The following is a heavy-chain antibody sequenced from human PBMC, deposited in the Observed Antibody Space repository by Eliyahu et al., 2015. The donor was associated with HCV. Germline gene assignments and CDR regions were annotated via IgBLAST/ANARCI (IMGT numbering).Heavy chain of an antibody. J-gene: IGHJ6*02. Sequence: QVQVVESGGGVVQPGRSLRLSCAASGFTFSSYDMHWVRQAPGKGLEWXAVISYDGSNKYYADSVKGRFTISRDTSKHTLYLQMNSLRAEDTAVYYCAKKSSSNPYYNYGMDVWGQGTTVTVSS. CDR2: ISYDGSNK. CDR1: GFTFSSYD. CDR3: AKKSSSNPYYNYGMDV. D-gene: IGHD6-6*01. V-gene: IGHV3-30*18.